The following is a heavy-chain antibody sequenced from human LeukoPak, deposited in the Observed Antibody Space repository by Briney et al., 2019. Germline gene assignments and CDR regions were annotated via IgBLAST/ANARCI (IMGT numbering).Heavy chain of an antibody. D-gene: IGHD2-15*01. V-gene: IGHV3-74*01. CDR2: NNGDGSTT. J-gene: IGHJ5*02. CDR3: ARDPRNVGLAP. Sequence: GGSLRLSCAASGFTFSSYSMNWVRQAPGKGLMYISRNNGDGSTTNYADVVKGRFTMSRDNVKNTLYLQMNSLRVEDTAVYYCARDPRNVGLAPWGQGTLVTVSS. CDR1: GFTFSSYS.